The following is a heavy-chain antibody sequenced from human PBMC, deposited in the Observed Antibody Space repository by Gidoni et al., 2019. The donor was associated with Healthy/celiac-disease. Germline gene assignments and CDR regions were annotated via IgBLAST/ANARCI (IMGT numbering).Heavy chain of an antibody. CDR3: ARGGYYGSGSYSPHAA. CDR2: MNPNSGNT. V-gene: IGHV1-8*01. Sequence: QVQLVQSGAEGKKPGASVKVYCKASGDTFSSYDINWVRQATGQGLEWLGWMNPNSGNTGYAQKFQGRVTMTRNISISTAYMGLSSLRSEDTAVYYCARGGYYGSGSYSPHAAWGQGTLVTVSS. D-gene: IGHD3-10*01. CDR1: GDTFSSYD. J-gene: IGHJ5*02.